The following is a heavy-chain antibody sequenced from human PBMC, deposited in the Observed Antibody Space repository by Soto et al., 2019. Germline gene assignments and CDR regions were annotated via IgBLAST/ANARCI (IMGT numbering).Heavy chain of an antibody. CDR1: GYTLKNYG. Sequence: QVHLVQSGGEVKKPWASVKVSCKASGYTLKNYGIGWVRQAPGLGPEWVGWIKVDNGDTKYAEKLQDRVTLTTDTSTSTAYMELRNLRSDDTAFYYCARSRYYFDYWGQGTLVTVSS. CDR2: IKVDNGDT. V-gene: IGHV1-18*01. CDR3: ARSRYYFDY. J-gene: IGHJ4*02.